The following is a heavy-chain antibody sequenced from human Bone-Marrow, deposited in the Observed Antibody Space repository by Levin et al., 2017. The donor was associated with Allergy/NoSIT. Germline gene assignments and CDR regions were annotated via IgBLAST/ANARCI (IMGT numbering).Heavy chain of an antibody. Sequence: GESLKISCAASGFTFSSYSMNWVRQAPGKGLEWVSYISSSSSTIYYADSVKGRFTISRDNAKNSLYLQMNSLRDEDAAVYYCARDSGSYHGEAGAGWGQGTLVTVSS. J-gene: IGHJ4*02. CDR1: GFTFSSYS. CDR3: ARDSGSYHGEAGAG. CDR2: ISSSSSTI. V-gene: IGHV3-48*02. D-gene: IGHD1-26*01.